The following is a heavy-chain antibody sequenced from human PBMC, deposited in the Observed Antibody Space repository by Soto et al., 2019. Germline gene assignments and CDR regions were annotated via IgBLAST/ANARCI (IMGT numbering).Heavy chain of an antibody. CDR3: ARVTYYYDSSGYYRLPRENWLDP. D-gene: IGHD3-22*01. CDR2: IIPIFGTA. Sequence: SVKVSCKASGGTFSSYAISWVRQAPGQGLEWMGGIIPIFGTANYAQKFQGRVTITADESTSTAYMELSSLRSEDTAVYYCARVTYYYDSSGYYRLPRENWLDPCGQGPLVTVSS. J-gene: IGHJ5*02. V-gene: IGHV1-69*13. CDR1: GGTFSSYA.